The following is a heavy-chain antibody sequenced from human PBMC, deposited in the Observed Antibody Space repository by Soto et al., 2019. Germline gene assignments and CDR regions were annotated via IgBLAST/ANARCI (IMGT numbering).Heavy chain of an antibody. V-gene: IGHV5-51*01. J-gene: IGHJ3*02. D-gene: IGHD3-22*01. CDR3: ARDRHYYDSSGYSTGDAFDI. CDR1: GYSFTSYW. CDR2: IYPGDSDT. Sequence: PGESLKISCKGSGYSFTSYWIGWVRQMPGKGLEWMGIIYPGDSDTRYSPSFQGQVTISADKSISTAYLQWSSLRSEDTAVYYCARDRHYYDSSGYSTGDAFDIWGQGTMVTVSS.